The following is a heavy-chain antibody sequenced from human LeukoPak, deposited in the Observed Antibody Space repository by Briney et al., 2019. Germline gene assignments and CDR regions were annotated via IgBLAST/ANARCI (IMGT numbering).Heavy chain of an antibody. CDR3: AREAECGGDCYSGAFDI. CDR1: GDSFSSNSAA. D-gene: IGHD2-21*02. V-gene: IGHV6-1*01. Sequence: SQTLSLTCAISGDSFSSNSAAWNWIRQSPSRGLEWLGRTYYRSKWYNDYAVSVKSRITINPDTSKNQFSLQLNSVTPEDTAVYYCAREAECGGDCYSGAFDIWGQGTMVTVSS. CDR2: TYYRSKWYN. J-gene: IGHJ3*02.